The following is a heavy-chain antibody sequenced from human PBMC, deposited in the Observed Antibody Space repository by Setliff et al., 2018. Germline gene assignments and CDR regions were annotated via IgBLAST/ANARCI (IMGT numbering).Heavy chain of an antibody. CDR3: TRHEDRNKCTSSSCYRENDAFDV. CDR2: IYPGDSDT. Sequence: PGESLKISCKASGYIFTNYWIGWVRQMPGKGLEWMGVIYPGDSDTRYSPSFQGQVTISADKSINTAYLQWSSLKASDTVIYYCTRHEDRNKCTSSSCYRENDAFDVWGQGAMVTVSS. CDR1: GYIFTNYW. J-gene: IGHJ3*01. D-gene: IGHD2-2*01. V-gene: IGHV5-51*01.